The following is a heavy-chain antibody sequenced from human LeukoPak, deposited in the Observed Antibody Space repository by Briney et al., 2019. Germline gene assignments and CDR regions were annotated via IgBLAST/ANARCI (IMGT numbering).Heavy chain of an antibody. J-gene: IGHJ3*02. D-gene: IGHD6-19*01. CDR1: GYTFTSYD. CDR3: ARSPAFRECQWLVDAFDI. Sequence: ASVKVSCKASGYTFTSYDINWVRQATGQGLEWMGWMNPNGGNTGYAQKFQGRVTMTRNTSISTAYMELSTLRSEDTAVYYCARSPAFRECQWLVDAFDIWGQATVVTVSS. V-gene: IGHV1-8*01. CDR2: MNPNGGNT.